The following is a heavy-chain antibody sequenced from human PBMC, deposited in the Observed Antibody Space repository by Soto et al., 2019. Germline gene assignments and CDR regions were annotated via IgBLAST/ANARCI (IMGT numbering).Heavy chain of an antibody. CDR1: GYTFTSYY. Sequence: QVQLVQSGAEVKKPGASVKVSCKASGYTFTSYYMHWVRQAPGQGLEWMGIINPSGGSTSYAQKFQGRVTMTKDTSTSTVYMELSSLRSEDTAVYYCAREHYYDSSGYYLDDAFDIWGQGTMVTVSS. J-gene: IGHJ3*02. CDR3: AREHYYDSSGYYLDDAFDI. CDR2: INPSGGST. V-gene: IGHV1-46*01. D-gene: IGHD3-22*01.